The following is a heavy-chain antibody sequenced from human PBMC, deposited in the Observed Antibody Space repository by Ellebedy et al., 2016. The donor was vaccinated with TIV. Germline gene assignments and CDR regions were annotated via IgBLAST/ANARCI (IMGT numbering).Heavy chain of an antibody. Sequence: MPSDTLSLTCGVPGGPFRGYYWSWIRQSPGKGLEWIGEIIHRGESNYNPSLKSRVTLSVETSKNQISLSLSSMTAADTAVYYCAKGIGMDVWGPGTTVIVS. CDR2: IIHRGES. J-gene: IGHJ6*02. V-gene: IGHV4-34*12. CDR1: GGPFRGYY. CDR3: AKGIGMDV. D-gene: IGHD2-21*01.